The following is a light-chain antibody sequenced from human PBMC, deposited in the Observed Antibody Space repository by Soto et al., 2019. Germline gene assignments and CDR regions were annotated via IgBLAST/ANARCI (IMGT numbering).Light chain of an antibody. CDR3: QQYNSYSRT. V-gene: IGKV1-5*01. CDR1: QSISSW. J-gene: IGKJ1*01. Sequence: DIQMTQSPSTLSASVGDRVTITCRASQSISSWLAWYQQKPGKAPKLLIFDASSLESGVPSRFSGSGSGTEFTLTISRLQPDDFATYYCQQYNSYSRTFGQGTKVEIK. CDR2: DAS.